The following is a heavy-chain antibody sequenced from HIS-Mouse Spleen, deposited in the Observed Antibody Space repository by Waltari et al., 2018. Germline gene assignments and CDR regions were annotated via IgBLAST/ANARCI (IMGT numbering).Heavy chain of an antibody. Sequence: QLQLQESGPGLVKPSEALSLTCTVPGGSIGGAGFVWGWFRQPPGKGLEWIGSIYYSGSTYYNPSLKSRVTISVDTSKNQFSLKLSSVTAADTAVYYCAREIPYSSSWYDWYFDLWGRGTLVTVSS. CDR3: AREIPYSSSWYDWYFDL. CDR2: IYYSGST. V-gene: IGHV4-39*07. D-gene: IGHD6-13*01. J-gene: IGHJ2*01. CDR1: GGSIGGAGFV.